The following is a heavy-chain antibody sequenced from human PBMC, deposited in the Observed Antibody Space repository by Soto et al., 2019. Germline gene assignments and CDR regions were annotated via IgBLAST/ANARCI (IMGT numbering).Heavy chain of an antibody. CDR3: GRGLFTGDY. D-gene: IGHD3-16*01. CDR2: INPMGGST. CDR1: GYTFTSSY. Sequence: QVQLVQSGAEMKKPGASVKVSCKASGYTFTSSYIHWVRQAPGQGLEWMAIINPMGGSTNYAQKFQGSVTVTMDTAASTVYMELRSLRSEDTAVYYCGRGLFTGDYWGQGTLVTVSS. J-gene: IGHJ4*02. V-gene: IGHV1-46*03.